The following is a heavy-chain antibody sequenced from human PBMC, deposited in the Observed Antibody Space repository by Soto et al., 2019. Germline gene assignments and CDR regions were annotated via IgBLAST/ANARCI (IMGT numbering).Heavy chain of an antibody. V-gene: IGHV3-20*04. D-gene: IGHD6-19*01. CDR3: ARGRGKDAYVGSGF. CDR2: INWNGGST. Sequence: EVLLAESGGTVARPGESLRLSCAASGFTFDDYGMSWVRPAPGKGLEWVSGINWNGGSTGYADSVKGRFTISRDNARNSLHLQMNSLRAEDTALYYCARGRGKDAYVGSGFWGQGTLVTVSS. J-gene: IGHJ4*02. CDR1: GFTFDDYG.